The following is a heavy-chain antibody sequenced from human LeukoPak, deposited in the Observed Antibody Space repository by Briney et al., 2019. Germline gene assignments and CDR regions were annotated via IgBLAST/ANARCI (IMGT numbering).Heavy chain of an antibody. CDR1: GGSFSGYY. CDR3: AGSGSYYAGAFGI. Sequence: SETLSLTCAVYGGSFSGYYWSWVRQPPGKGLEWIGEINHSGSTNYNPSLKSRVTISVDTSKNQFSLKLSSVTAADTAVYYCAGSGSYYAGAFGIWGQGTMVTVSS. V-gene: IGHV4-34*01. D-gene: IGHD1-26*01. J-gene: IGHJ3*02. CDR2: INHSGST.